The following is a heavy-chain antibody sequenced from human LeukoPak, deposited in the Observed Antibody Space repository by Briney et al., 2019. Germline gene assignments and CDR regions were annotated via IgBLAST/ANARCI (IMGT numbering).Heavy chain of an antibody. CDR1: GGSFSGYY. Sequence: PSETLSLTCAVYGGSFSGYYWSWIRQPPGKGLEWIGEINHSGSTNYNPSLKSRVTISVDTSKNQFSLKLSSVTAADTAVYYCARGRTPEERLEYYDSSGRPFLHWYFDLWGRGTLVTVSS. CDR2: INHSGST. D-gene: IGHD3-22*01. CDR3: ARGRTPEERLEYYDSSGRPFLHWYFDL. V-gene: IGHV4-34*01. J-gene: IGHJ2*01.